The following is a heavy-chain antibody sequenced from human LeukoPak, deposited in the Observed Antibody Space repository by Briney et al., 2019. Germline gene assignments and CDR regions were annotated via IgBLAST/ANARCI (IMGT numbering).Heavy chain of an antibody. Sequence: GGSLRLSCAASGFSVSTNHMSWVRQAPGKGLEWVSGVYINGETYYADSVKGRFTLTRHNSENTLSLQMNSLRPEDTAIYHCATSQIRLGFFDNWGQGTLVFVSP. CDR2: VYINGET. J-gene: IGHJ4*02. CDR3: ATSQIRLGFFDN. V-gene: IGHV3-53*04. D-gene: IGHD5-12*01. CDR1: GFSVSTNH.